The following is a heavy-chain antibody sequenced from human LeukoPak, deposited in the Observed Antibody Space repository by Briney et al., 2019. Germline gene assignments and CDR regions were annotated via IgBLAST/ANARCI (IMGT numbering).Heavy chain of an antibody. CDR3: ARGAPYYYDSSGYLFDY. D-gene: IGHD3-22*01. J-gene: IGHJ4*02. CDR2: IYYSGST. Sequence: PSETLSLTCTVSGGSINSYYWSWIRQPPGKGLEWVGYIYYSGSTNYNPSLKSRVTISVDTSKNQFPLKLSSVTGADTAVYYCARGAPYYYDSSGYLFDYWGQGTLVTVSS. V-gene: IGHV4-59*01. CDR1: GGSINSYY.